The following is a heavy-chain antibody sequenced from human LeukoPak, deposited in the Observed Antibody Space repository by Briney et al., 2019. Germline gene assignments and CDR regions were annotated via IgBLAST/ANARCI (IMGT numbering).Heavy chain of an antibody. J-gene: IGHJ4*02. Sequence: TGGSLRLSCAASGFTFSTFGFHWVRQAPCKGLEWVAFIPYDGSDKYYADSVKGRFTVSRDNSKNTLYLHMNSLRVEDTAVYYCAKGLGDYDDFRLGFWGQGTLVTVSS. CDR2: IPYDGSDK. CDR3: AKGLGDYDDFRLGF. CDR1: GFTFSTFG. D-gene: IGHD4-17*01. V-gene: IGHV3-30*02.